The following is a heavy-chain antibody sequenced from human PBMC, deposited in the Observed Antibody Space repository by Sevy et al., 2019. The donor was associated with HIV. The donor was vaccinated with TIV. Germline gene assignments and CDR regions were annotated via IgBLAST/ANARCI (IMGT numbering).Heavy chain of an antibody. Sequence: GESLKISCKGSGYSFTSYWISWVRQMPGKGLEWMGRIDPSDSYTNDSPSFQGHVTISADKSISTAYLQWSSLKASDTAMYYCAREYSSSWYPNYYYYYYMDVWGKGTTVTVSS. CDR1: GYSFTSYW. CDR2: IDPSDSYT. CDR3: AREYSSSWYPNYYYYYYMDV. J-gene: IGHJ6*03. D-gene: IGHD6-13*01. V-gene: IGHV5-10-1*01.